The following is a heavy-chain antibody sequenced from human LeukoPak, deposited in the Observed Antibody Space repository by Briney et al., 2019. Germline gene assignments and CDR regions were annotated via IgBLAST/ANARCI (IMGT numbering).Heavy chain of an antibody. J-gene: IGHJ2*01. CDR2: IYTSGST. CDR3: ASYGDYYWYFNL. CDR1: GGSISSYY. Sequence: PSETLSLTCTVSGGSISSYYWSWIRQPAGKGLEWIGRIYTSGSTNYNPSLKSRVTISVDTPKNQFSLKLSSVTAADTAVYYCASYGDYYWYFNLWGRGTLVTVSS. V-gene: IGHV4-4*07. D-gene: IGHD4-17*01.